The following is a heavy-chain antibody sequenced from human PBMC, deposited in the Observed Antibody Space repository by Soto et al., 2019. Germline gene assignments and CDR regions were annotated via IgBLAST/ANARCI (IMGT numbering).Heavy chain of an antibody. Sequence: QVQLVESGGGVVQPGRSLRLSCAASGFTFSSYAMHWVRQAPGKGLEWVAVISYDGSNKYYADSVKGRFTISRDNSKNTLYLQMNSLRADDTAVYYCARVHNRRTDYYYYGMDVWGQGTTVTVSS. CDR2: ISYDGSNK. V-gene: IGHV3-30-3*01. CDR3: ARVHNRRTDYYYYGMDV. CDR1: GFTFSSYA. J-gene: IGHJ6*02. D-gene: IGHD1-1*01.